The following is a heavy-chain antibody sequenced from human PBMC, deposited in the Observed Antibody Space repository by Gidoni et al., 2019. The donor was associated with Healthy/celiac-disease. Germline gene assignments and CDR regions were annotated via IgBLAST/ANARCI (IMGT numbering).Heavy chain of an antibody. D-gene: IGHD3-10*01. CDR1: GFTFSSYA. CDR3: AKDQLLWFGELLYSSFDY. CDR2: ISGSGGST. V-gene: IGHV3-23*01. J-gene: IGHJ4*02. Sequence: EVQLLESGGGLVQPAGSLRLSCAASGFTFSSYAMSWVRQAPGKGLEWVSAISGSGGSTYYADSVKGRFTISRDNSKNTLYLQMNSLRAEDTAVYYCAKDQLLWFGELLYSSFDYWGQGTLVTVSS.